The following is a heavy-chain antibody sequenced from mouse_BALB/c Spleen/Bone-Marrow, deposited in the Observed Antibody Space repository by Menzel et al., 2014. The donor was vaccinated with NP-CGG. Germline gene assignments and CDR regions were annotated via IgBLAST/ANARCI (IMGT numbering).Heavy chain of an antibody. CDR3: VRSGSSSGYFDY. D-gene: IGHD1-1*01. J-gene: IGHJ2*01. Sequence: EGKLVESGGGLVQPGGSRKLSCAASGFTFSSFGMHWVRQAPEKGLEWVAYISSGSSTIYYGDTVMGRFTISRDNPKNTLFLQMTSLRSEDTATYYCVRSGSSSGYFDYWGKGTTLTVSS. CDR1: GFTFSSFG. CDR2: ISSGSSTI. V-gene: IGHV5-17*02.